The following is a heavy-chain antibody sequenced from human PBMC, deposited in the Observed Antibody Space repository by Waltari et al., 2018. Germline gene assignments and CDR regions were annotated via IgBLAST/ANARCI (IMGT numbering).Heavy chain of an antibody. CDR2: IRRDGGEK. V-gene: IGHV3-7*01. CDR1: GFSISNYW. D-gene: IGHD6-19*01. Sequence: EVQLVESGGGLVQPGGSMRLSCAASGFSISNYWMNWVRQAAGGGLGWGAIIRRDGGEKKDGDAVKGRFTISRDNTNNSVFLQMNSLTAEDTAVYYCVGGRGWLPDYWGQGILVTVSS. CDR3: VGGRGWLPDY. J-gene: IGHJ4*02.